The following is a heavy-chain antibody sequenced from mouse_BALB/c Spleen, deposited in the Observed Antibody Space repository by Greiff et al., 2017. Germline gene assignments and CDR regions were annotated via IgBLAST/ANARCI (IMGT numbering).Heavy chain of an antibody. D-gene: IGHD4-1*02. CDR3: ARDQLGHYAMDY. Sequence: VKLQESGPGLVAPSQSLSITCTVSGFSLTSYGVHWVRQPPGKGLEWLGVIWAGGSTNYNSALMSRLSISKDNSKSQVFLKMNSLQTDDTAMYYCARDQLGHYAMDYWGQGTSVTVSS. V-gene: IGHV2-9*02. CDR2: IWAGGST. J-gene: IGHJ4*01. CDR1: GFSLTSYG.